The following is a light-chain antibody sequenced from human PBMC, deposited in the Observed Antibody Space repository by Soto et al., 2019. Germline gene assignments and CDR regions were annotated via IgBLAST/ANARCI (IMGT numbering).Light chain of an antibody. CDR1: SSDVGGYDY. CDR2: EVS. Sequence: QSALTQPASVSGSPGQSITLSCTGTSSDVGGYDYVSWYQQHPGKAPKLIISEVSNRPSGVSNRFSGSKSGNTASLTISGLQAEDEADYYCSSYSSRSIWVFGGGTKLTVL. J-gene: IGLJ3*02. CDR3: SSYSSRSIWV. V-gene: IGLV2-14*01.